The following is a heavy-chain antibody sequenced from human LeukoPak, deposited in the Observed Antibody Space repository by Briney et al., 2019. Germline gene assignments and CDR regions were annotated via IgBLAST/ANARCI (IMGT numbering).Heavy chain of an antibody. D-gene: IGHD2-15*01. Sequence: GGSLRLSCAASGFTFSSYAMSWVRQAPGKGLEWVSAISGSGGSTYYADSVKGRFTISRGNSKNTLYLQMNSLRAEDTAVYYCAKDSGGSRRNWFDPWGQGTLVTVSS. CDR3: AKDSGGSRRNWFDP. J-gene: IGHJ5*02. CDR2: ISGSGGST. V-gene: IGHV3-23*01. CDR1: GFTFSSYA.